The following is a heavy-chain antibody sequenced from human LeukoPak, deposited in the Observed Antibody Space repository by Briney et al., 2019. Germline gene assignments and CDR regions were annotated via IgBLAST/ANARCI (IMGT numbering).Heavy chain of an antibody. CDR2: ISTSSTTI. D-gene: IGHD3-16*02. CDR3: ARGYYDYVWGSYRYPFYFDY. V-gene: IGHV3-48*04. CDR1: GFTFSRDS. J-gene: IGHJ4*02. Sequence: GGSLRLSCAASGFTFSRDSMNWVRQAPGKGLEWISYISTSSTTIYYADSVKGRFTISRDDAKNSLYLQMNSLRAEDTAVYYCARGYYDYVWGSYRYPFYFDYWGQGTLVTVSS.